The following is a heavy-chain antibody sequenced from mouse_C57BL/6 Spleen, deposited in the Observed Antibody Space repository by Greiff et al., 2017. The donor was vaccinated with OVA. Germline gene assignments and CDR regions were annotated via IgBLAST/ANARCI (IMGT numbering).Heavy chain of an antibody. CDR2: ISDGGSYT. CDR3: AREGTTNAMDY. D-gene: IGHD2-12*01. V-gene: IGHV5-4*01. J-gene: IGHJ4*01. Sequence: EVQVVESGGGLVKPGGSLKLSCAASGFTFSSYAMSWVRQTPEKRLEWVATISDGGSYTYYPDNVKGRFTISRDNAKNNLYLQMSHLKSEDTAMYYCAREGTTNAMDYWGQGTSVTVSS. CDR1: GFTFSSYA.